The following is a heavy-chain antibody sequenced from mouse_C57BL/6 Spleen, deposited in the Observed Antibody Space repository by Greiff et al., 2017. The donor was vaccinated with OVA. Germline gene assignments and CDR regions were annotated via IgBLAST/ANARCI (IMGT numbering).Heavy chain of an antibody. CDR1: GFTFSSYG. CDR3: ARQAYYSNRWYFDV. Sequence: EVKLVESGGDLVKPGGSLKLSCAASGFTFSSYGMSWVRQTPDKRLEWVATISSGGSYTYYPDSVKGRFTISRDTAKNTLYLQMSSLTSENTAMYYCARQAYYSNRWYFDVWGTGTTVTVSS. D-gene: IGHD2-5*01. CDR2: ISSGGSYT. V-gene: IGHV5-6*01. J-gene: IGHJ1*03.